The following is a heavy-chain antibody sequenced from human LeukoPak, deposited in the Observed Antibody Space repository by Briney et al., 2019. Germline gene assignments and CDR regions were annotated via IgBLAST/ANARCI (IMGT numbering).Heavy chain of an antibody. CDR2: TNHSGST. J-gene: IGHJ4*02. Sequence: SETLSLTCAVYGGSFSGYYWSWIPQPPGKGLDWIGETNHSGSTNYNPSLKSRVTISVDTSKNQFSLKLSSVTAADTAVYYCARGAYSSSWTDYYFDYWGQGTLVTVSS. CDR3: ARGAYSSSWTDYYFDY. D-gene: IGHD6-13*01. V-gene: IGHV4-34*01. CDR1: GGSFSGYY.